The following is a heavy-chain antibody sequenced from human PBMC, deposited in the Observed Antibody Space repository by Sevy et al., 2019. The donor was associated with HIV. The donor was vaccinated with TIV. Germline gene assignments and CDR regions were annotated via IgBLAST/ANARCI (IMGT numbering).Heavy chain of an antibody. CDR2: INRDGSGK. V-gene: IGHV3-7*01. D-gene: IGHD5-12*01. J-gene: IGHJ4*02. CDR3: LKGGGGY. CDR1: GFTFSDYW. Sequence: GRSLRLSCEASGFTFSDYWMTWVRQAPGKGLEWVASINRDGSGKYYVDSVKGRFIISRHSVKKSFFLQMNTLRVDDTAVYYCLKGGGGYWGQATLVTVSS.